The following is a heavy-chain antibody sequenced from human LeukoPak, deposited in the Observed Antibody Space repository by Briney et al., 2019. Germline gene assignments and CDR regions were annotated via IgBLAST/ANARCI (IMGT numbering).Heavy chain of an antibody. CDR2: IWYDGSNK. Sequence: GGSLRLSCAASGFTFSSYGMHWVRQAPGKGLEWVAVIWYDGSNKYYADSVKGRFTISRDNSKNTLYLQLNSLRAEDTAVYYCASTRSSDFDYWGQGTLVTVSS. V-gene: IGHV3-30*02. J-gene: IGHJ4*02. D-gene: IGHD6-6*01. CDR1: GFTFSSYG. CDR3: ASTRSSDFDY.